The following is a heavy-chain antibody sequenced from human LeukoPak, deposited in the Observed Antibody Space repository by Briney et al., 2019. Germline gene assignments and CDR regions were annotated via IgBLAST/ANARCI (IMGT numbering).Heavy chain of an antibody. CDR3: ARDHIAAV. J-gene: IGHJ4*02. Sequence: ASVKVSSKASGYTFTRTYLHWVRQAPGQGLEWMGWINPTSGGTNYAQKFQARVTMTRDTSISTAYMELSRLRSDDTAVYYCARDHIAAVWGQGTVVTVSS. V-gene: IGHV1-2*02. CDR2: INPTSGGT. D-gene: IGHD6-13*01. CDR1: GYTFTRTY.